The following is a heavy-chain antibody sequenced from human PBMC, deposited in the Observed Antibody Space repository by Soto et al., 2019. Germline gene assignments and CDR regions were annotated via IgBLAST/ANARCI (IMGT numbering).Heavy chain of an antibody. Sequence: QVQLQESGPGLVKPSETLSLTCTVSGGSVSSGSYYWSWIRQPPGKGLEWIGYIYYSGSTNYNPSLKSRVTISVDTSKNQFSLKLSSVTAADTAVYYCASYDFWSGLSYFDYWGQGTLVTVSS. CDR1: GGSVSSGSYY. V-gene: IGHV4-61*01. CDR3: ASYDFWSGLSYFDY. D-gene: IGHD3-3*01. CDR2: IYYSGST. J-gene: IGHJ4*02.